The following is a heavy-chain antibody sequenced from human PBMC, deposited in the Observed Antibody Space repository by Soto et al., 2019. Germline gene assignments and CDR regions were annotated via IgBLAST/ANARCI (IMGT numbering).Heavy chain of an antibody. CDR1: GYTFTSYG. CDR2: ISAYNGNT. CDR3: ARESYPRKELVRDAFDI. J-gene: IGHJ3*02. Sequence: ASGKVSCKASGYTFTSYGISWVRQAPGQGLEWMGWISAYNGNTNYAQKLQGRVTMTTDTSTSTAYMELRGLRSDDTPVYYCARESYPRKELVRDAFDIWGRGTMVTGSS. V-gene: IGHV1-18*01. D-gene: IGHD6-6*01.